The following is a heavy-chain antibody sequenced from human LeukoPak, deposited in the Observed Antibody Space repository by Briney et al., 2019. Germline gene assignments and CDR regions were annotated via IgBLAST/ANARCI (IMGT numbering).Heavy chain of an antibody. J-gene: IGHJ4*02. CDR2: ISSSSSYI. D-gene: IGHD6-13*01. Sequence: GGSLRLSCAASGFTFSTYSMNWVRQAPGKGLEWVSSISSSSSYIYYADSVKGRFTIPRDNAKNSLYLQMNSLRAEDTAVYYCARGAGYSSSWYGTPFDYWGQGTLVTVSS. CDR1: GFTFSTYS. CDR3: ARGAGYSSSWYGTPFDY. V-gene: IGHV3-21*01.